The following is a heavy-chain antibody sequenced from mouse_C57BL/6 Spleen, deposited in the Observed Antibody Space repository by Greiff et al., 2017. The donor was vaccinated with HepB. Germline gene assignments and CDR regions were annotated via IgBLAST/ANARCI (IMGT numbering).Heavy chain of an antibody. J-gene: IGHJ3*01. D-gene: IGHD1-1*01. Sequence: QVHVKQSGPGLVAPSQSLSITCPVSGFSLTSYGVDWVRQPPGKGLEWLGVIWGGGSTNYNSALMSRLSISKDNSKSQVFLKMNSLQTDDTAMYYCAGTTVVGPVPFAYWGQGTLVTVSA. CDR2: IWGGGST. V-gene: IGHV2-9*01. CDR1: GFSLTSYG. CDR3: AGTTVVGPVPFAY.